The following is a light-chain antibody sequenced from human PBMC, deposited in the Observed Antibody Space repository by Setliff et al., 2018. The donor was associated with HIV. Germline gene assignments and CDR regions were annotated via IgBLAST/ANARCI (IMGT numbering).Light chain of an antibody. V-gene: IGLV2-8*01. CDR2: EVS. Sequence: SALTQPPSASGSPGQSVTISCTGTSSDFGGYNYVSWYQKHPGKAPKLMIFEVSKRPSGVPDRFSGSKSGNTASLTVSGLQAEDEADYYCTSYAGSNTYVFGTGTKVTVL. J-gene: IGLJ1*01. CDR1: SSDFGGYNY. CDR3: TSYAGSNTYV.